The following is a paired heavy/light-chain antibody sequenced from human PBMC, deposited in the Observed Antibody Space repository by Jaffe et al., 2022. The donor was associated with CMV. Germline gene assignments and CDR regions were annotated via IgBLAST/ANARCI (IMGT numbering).Light chain of an antibody. V-gene: IGKV1-39*01. CDR1: QSISNY. Sequence: DIQMTQSPSSLSASVGDRVTITCRASQSISNYLTWYQQKPGKAPELLIYAASSLQSGVPSRFSGSGSGTDFTLTISSLQPEDFATYYCQQSYSTPPYTFGQGTKVEIK. J-gene: IGKJ2*01. CDR3: QQSYSTPPYT. CDR2: AAS.
Heavy chain of an antibody. CDR2: IKQDGSEK. V-gene: IGHV3-7*03. CDR3: AREGSTVTGVDWFDP. J-gene: IGHJ5*02. Sequence: EVQLVESGGGLVQPGGSLRLSCAASGFTFRNYWMTWVRQAPGKGLEWVANIKQDGSEKYYVDSVKGRFAISRDNAKNSLYLQMNNLRAEDTAIYYCAREGSTVTGVDWFDPWGQGTLVTVSS. CDR1: GFTFRNYW. D-gene: IGHD4-17*01.